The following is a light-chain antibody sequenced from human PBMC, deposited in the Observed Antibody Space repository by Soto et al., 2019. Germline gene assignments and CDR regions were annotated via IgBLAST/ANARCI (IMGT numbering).Light chain of an antibody. CDR1: QDINIY. CDR2: DAS. V-gene: IGKV1-33*01. Sequence: DIQMTQSPSSLFASVGDRVTITCQATQDINIYLNWYQRKPGKAPNLLIYDASNLEIGVPSRFSGSGSGTHFTFTISSLQTEDIGTYYCQQYDILPITFGRGTRREIK. J-gene: IGKJ5*01. CDR3: QQYDILPIT.